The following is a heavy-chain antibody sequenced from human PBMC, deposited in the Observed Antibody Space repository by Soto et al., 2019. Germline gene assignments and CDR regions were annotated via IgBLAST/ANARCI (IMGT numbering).Heavy chain of an antibody. J-gene: IGHJ4*02. CDR2: VHGGGST. V-gene: IGHV3-53*01. CDR1: GFTVSNNH. Sequence: VQLVESGGGLIQPGGSLRLSCAASGFTVSNNHMTWVRQAAGKGLELVSFVHGGGSTSYADSVKGRFTISRDNSNTTLYLQMDSLRAEDTAIYYCAGRLTTAASLDYWGRGTLVTVSS. D-gene: IGHD3-16*01. CDR3: AGRLTTAASLDY.